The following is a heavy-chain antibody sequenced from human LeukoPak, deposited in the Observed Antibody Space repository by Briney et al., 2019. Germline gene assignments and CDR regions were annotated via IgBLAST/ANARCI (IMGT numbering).Heavy chain of an antibody. CDR3: AGLSGSYLEESFDY. J-gene: IGHJ4*02. CDR2: ISAYNGNT. CDR1: GYTFTSYG. D-gene: IGHD1-26*01. V-gene: IGHV1-18*01. Sequence: GASVKVSCKASGYTFTSYGISWVRQAPGQGLEWMGWISAYNGNTSYAQKLQGRVTMTTDTSTSTAYMELRSLRSDDTAVYYCAGLSGSYLEESFDYWGQGTLVTVSS.